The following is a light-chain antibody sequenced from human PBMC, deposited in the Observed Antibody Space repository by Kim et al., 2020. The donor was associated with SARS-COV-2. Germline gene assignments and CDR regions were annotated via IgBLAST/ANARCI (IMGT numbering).Light chain of an antibody. CDR2: AAS. Sequence: DIQLTQSPSSLSASVGDRVTITWRASQSISSYLYWYQQKPGKAPTLLIYAASSLQSGVPSRFSGSGSGTDFTHTISSLQPGDFATYYCQQSYSTPRTFGQGTKVDIK. J-gene: IGKJ1*01. CDR3: QQSYSTPRT. V-gene: IGKV1-39*01. CDR1: QSISSY.